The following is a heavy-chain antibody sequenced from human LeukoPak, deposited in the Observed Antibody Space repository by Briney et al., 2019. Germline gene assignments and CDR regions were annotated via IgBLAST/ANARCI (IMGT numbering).Heavy chain of an antibody. V-gene: IGHV4-59*01. CDR2: IHYSGRT. CDR3: AKTPDLQLSFPQFDS. D-gene: IGHD3-16*02. Sequence: SETLSLTCTVSNGAMSTYYWNWIRQSPEKGLEWIGYIHYSGRTNYNPSLKSRLSMSIDTSKNQFSLNLSSVTAAVTAVYFCAKTPDLQLSFPQFDSWGQGTLVTVSS. CDR1: NGAMSTYY. J-gene: IGHJ4*02.